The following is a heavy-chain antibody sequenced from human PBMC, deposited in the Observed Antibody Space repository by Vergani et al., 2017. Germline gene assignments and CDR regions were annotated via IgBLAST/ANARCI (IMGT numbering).Heavy chain of an antibody. V-gene: IGHV3-48*04. CDR3: ARDPNYYDPYFDY. J-gene: IGHJ4*02. CDR1: GFAFSRYA. CDR2: ISTSGSTI. D-gene: IGHD3-3*01. Sequence: EVQLLESGGRLVQPGGSLGLSCVASGFAFSRYAMSWVRQAPGKGLEWVSYISTSGSTIYYAHSVRGRFTISRDNAKNSLYLQIDSLRAEDTAVYYCARDPNYYDPYFDYWGQGTLVTVSS.